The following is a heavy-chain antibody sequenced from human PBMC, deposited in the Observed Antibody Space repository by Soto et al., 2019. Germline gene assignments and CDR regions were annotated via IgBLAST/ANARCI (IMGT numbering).Heavy chain of an antibody. CDR2: ISSSSSYI. CDR1: GFTFSSYS. CDR3: ARKARSSPLGVGSPHFDS. D-gene: IGHD1-26*01. V-gene: IGHV3-21*01. Sequence: GGSLRLSCAASGFTFSSYSMNWVRQAPGKGLEWVSSISSSSSYIYYADSVKGRFTISRDNAKNSLYLQMNSLRAEDTAVYYCARKARSSPLGVGSPHFDSWGQRTQVTVSS. J-gene: IGHJ4*02.